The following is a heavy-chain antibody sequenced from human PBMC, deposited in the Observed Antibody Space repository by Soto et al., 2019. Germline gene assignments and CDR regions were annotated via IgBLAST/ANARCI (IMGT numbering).Heavy chain of an antibody. V-gene: IGHV3-21*06. CDR1: VFTFTSYS. CDR2: ISSTTNYI. Sequence: PRWSLRLYCWASVFTFTSYSMNWGRQAPGKGLEWVSSISSTTNYIYYGDSMKGRFTISRDNAKNSLYLEMNSLRAEDTAVYYCARESEDLTSNFDYWGQGTLVTVSS. J-gene: IGHJ4*02. CDR3: ARESEDLTSNFDY.